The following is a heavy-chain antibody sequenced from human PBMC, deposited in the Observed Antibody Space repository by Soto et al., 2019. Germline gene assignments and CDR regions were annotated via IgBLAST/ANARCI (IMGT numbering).Heavy chain of an antibody. CDR2: INPGGGNT. CDR3: ASEARAGIYDYGWGTYEYFYAMDV. CDR1: GYTFTNFY. Sequence: QVQLVQSGAEVKKPGASVKVSCKASGYTFTNFYMHWVRQAPGQGLEWVGMINPGGGNTRYAQKFQGGVNRTRDTSTSILYMELSSRRSEDTALYYCASEARAGIYDYGWGTYEYFYAMDVWGQGTAVTVSS. V-gene: IGHV1-46*03. D-gene: IGHD3-16*01. J-gene: IGHJ6*01.